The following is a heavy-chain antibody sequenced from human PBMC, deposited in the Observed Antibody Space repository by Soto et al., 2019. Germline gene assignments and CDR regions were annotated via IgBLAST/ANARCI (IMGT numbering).Heavy chain of an antibody. CDR2: ISNNGAHT. CDR3: ARREYGSRWPNVYMDV. D-gene: IGHD6-13*01. V-gene: IGHV3-64*01. CDR1: GFTFSNYE. J-gene: IGHJ6*03. Sequence: EAQLVESGGGLVQPGGSLRLSCAASGFTFSNYEMHWVRQAPGKGLEYVSGISNNGAHTDYAKSVKGRFTISRDNSENTLYLQMGSLSAEDMDLYYCARREYGSRWPNVYMDVWGKGTTVTVSS.